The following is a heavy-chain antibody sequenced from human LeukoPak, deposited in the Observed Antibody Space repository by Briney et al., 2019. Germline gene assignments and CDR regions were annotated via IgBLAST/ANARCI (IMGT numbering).Heavy chain of an antibody. CDR3: ARDMDTGPDLFDY. CDR2: INPNSGDT. CDR1: GYTFTDYC. Sequence: ASVKVSCKASGYTFTDYCLHWVRQAPGQGLEWMGWINPNSGDTDYAQKFQGRVTMTRDTSISTAYMELSRLRYDDTAVYYCARDMDTGPDLFDYWGQGTLVTVSS. D-gene: IGHD5-18*01. V-gene: IGHV1-2*02. J-gene: IGHJ4*02.